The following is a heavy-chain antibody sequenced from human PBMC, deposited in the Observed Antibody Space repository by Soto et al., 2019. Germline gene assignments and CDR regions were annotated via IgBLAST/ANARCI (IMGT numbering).Heavy chain of an antibody. CDR1: GYTFTSYG. CDR3: ATRSQAFDY. J-gene: IGHJ4*02. V-gene: IGHV1-18*01. Sequence: ASVKVSCKTSGYTFTSYGISWVRQAPGQGLEWMGWITTDKGKTTYAQKFQGRVTMTTDTSTSTAYMELRSLRSDDTDVYYCATRSQAFDYWGQGTLVTVSP. CDR2: ITTDKGKT.